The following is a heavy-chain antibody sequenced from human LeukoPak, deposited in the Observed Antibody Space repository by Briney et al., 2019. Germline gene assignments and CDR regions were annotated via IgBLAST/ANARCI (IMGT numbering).Heavy chain of an antibody. CDR2: ILSDGSNK. CDR1: GFTFNTYG. Sequence: GRSLRLSCAASGFTFNTYGMHWVRQAPGKGLEWVAVILSDGSNKYYADSVKGRFTISRDNSKNTLYLQMNSLRAEDTAVYYCARGPPLYNSPSGGGTLDYWGQGTLVAVSS. CDR3: ARGPPLYNSPSGGGTLDY. J-gene: IGHJ4*02. V-gene: IGHV3-30*03. D-gene: IGHD6-6*01.